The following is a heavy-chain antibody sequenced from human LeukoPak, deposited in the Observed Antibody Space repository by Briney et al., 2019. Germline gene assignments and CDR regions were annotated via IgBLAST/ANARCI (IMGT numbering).Heavy chain of an antibody. J-gene: IGHJ5*02. V-gene: IGHV3-30*03. D-gene: IGHD3-3*01. Sequence: GGSLRLSCAASGFTFSSYGMHWVRQAPGKGLEWVAVISYDGSNKYYADSVKGRFTISRGNSKNTLYLQMNSLRAEDTAVYYCAREAITIFGVVRTQTTYGPHRFDPWGQGTLVTVSS. CDR2: ISYDGSNK. CDR3: AREAITIFGVVRTQTTYGPHRFDP. CDR1: GFTFSSYG.